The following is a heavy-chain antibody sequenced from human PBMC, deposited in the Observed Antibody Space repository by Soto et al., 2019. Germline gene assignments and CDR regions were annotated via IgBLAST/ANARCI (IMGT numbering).Heavy chain of an antibody. D-gene: IGHD5-18*01. V-gene: IGHV1-58*01. Sequence: GASVKVSCKXSGFTFTSSAVQWVRQARGQRLEWIGWIVVGSGNTNYAQKFQERVTITRDMSTSTAYMELSSLRSEDTAVYYCAAPIDTAMAFDYWGQGTLVTVSS. CDR3: AAPIDTAMAFDY. CDR2: IVVGSGNT. CDR1: GFTFTSSA. J-gene: IGHJ4*02.